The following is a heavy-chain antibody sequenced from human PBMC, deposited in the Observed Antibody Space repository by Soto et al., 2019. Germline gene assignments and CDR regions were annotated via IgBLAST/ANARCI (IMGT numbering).Heavy chain of an antibody. Sequence: SQTLSLTCAISGDSVSSNSAAWNWVRQSPTRGLEWLGRTYYRSRWYNDNAVSVKSRITVNPDTSKNQFSLHLNSVTPEDTAVYYCAETTSQQRYYMDVWDRGTSGPGSS. J-gene: IGHJ6*03. CDR3: AETTSQQRYYMDV. D-gene: IGHD1-7*01. CDR1: GDSVSSNSAA. CDR2: TYYRSRWYN. V-gene: IGHV6-1*01.